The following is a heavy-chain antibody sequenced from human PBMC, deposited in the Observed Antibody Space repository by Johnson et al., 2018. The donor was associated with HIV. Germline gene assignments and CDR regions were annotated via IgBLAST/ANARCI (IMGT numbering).Heavy chain of an antibody. Sequence: QVQLVESGGGVVQPGRSLRLSCAASGFTFSSYAMRWVRQAPGKGLEWVAVISYDGSNKYYDDSVKGRFTISRDNSKNPLYLQMNGLRAEDSAVYYCARGGKRVMAAFDIWGQGTMVTVSS. CDR3: ARGGKRVMAAFDI. D-gene: IGHD2-21*01. CDR1: GFTFSSYA. CDR2: ISYDGSNK. J-gene: IGHJ3*02. V-gene: IGHV3-30-3*01.